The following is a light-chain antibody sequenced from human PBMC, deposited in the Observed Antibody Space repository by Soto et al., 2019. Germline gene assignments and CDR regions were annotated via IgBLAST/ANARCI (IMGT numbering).Light chain of an antibody. CDR2: EVS. Sequence: DIVMTQTPLSLSVTPGQPASISCKSSQSLLHSNGKTYLYWYLQKPGQSPQLLIYEVSIRFSGVPDRFSGSGSGTDFTLKISRVEAEDVGVYYCMQSLQFPITFGRGTKVDIK. J-gene: IGKJ3*01. CDR3: MQSLQFPIT. CDR1: QSLLHSNGKTY. V-gene: IGKV2D-29*02.